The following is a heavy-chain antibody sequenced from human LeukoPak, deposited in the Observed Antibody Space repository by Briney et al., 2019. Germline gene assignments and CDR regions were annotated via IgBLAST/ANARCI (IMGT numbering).Heavy chain of an antibody. D-gene: IGHD2/OR15-2a*01. CDR3: VSFYEAY. V-gene: IGHV3-74*01. J-gene: IGHJ4*02. CDR2: INSDGCWT. CDR1: GNYW. Sequence: GGSLRLSCAASGNYWMHWVRQAPGKGLVWVSHINSDGCWTSYADSVKGRFTISKDNAKNTVYLQMNNLRAEDTAVYYCVSFYEAYWGRGTLVTVSS.